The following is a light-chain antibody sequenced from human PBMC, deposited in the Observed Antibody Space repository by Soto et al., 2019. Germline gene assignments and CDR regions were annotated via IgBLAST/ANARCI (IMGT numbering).Light chain of an antibody. Sequence: EIVLTQSPATLSSFPGDRVTLSCRASQAVNTRLAWYQHKPGQAPRLLIYLASNRAAGVPARFSGSGSGTDFTLTISDVEPEDFAVYYCQHRTNWPAFGGGTKVDIK. CDR2: LAS. CDR3: QHRTNWPA. J-gene: IGKJ4*01. V-gene: IGKV3D-11*01. CDR1: QAVNTR.